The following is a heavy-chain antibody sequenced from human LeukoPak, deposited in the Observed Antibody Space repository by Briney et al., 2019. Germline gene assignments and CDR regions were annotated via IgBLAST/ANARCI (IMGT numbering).Heavy chain of an antibody. J-gene: IGHJ4*02. CDR3: ARRLRFGAGIDY. CDR1: GYSISSGFY. Sequence: PSETLSLTCAVSGYSISSGFYWSWIRQSPGKGLEWIGEITHSGSTNYNPSLKSRVTISVDTSKNQFSLKLSSVTAADTAVYYCARRLRFGAGIDYWGQGTLVTVSS. V-gene: IGHV4-34*01. CDR2: ITHSGST. D-gene: IGHD3-10*01.